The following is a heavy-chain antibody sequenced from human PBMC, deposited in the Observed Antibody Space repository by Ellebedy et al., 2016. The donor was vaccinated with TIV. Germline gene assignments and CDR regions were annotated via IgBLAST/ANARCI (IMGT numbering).Heavy chain of an antibody. CDR3: VNKANTYGGGMDH. D-gene: IGHD2-21*01. V-gene: IGHV1-3*01. CDR2: ASRAHRTT. J-gene: IGHJ4*01. Sequence: AASVKVSCKASGYIXLKYTLXSVRXPPGQGLYWMRLASRAHRTTRYSQRFQGRLTLYWDTSATTAYMDLTSLTFEDTAVYYCVNKANTYGGGMDHWGQGRLGTVSS. CDR1: GYIXLKYT.